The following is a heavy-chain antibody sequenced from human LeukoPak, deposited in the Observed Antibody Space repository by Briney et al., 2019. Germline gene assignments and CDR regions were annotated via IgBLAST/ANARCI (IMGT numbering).Heavy chain of an antibody. J-gene: IGHJ4*02. V-gene: IGHV3-30-3*01. CDR1: GFTFSSYA. Sequence: GRSLRLSCAASGFTFSSYAMHWVRQAPGKGLEWVAVISYDGSNKYYADSVKGRFTISRDNSKNTLYLQMNSLRAEDTAVYYCARVLFTYLFDYWGQGTLVTVSS. D-gene: IGHD2-21*01. CDR3: ARVLFTYLFDY. CDR2: ISYDGSNK.